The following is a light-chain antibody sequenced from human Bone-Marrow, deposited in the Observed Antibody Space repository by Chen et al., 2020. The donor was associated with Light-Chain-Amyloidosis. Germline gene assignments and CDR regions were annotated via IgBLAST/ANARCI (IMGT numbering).Light chain of an antibody. CDR2: WAS. CDR1: QRVLHSSNNKNY. J-gene: IGKJ1*01. V-gene: IGKV4-1*01. Sequence: DIVMTQSPDSLAVSLGERATINCKSSQRVLHSSNNKNYLAWYQQKPGQPPKLLIYWASTRESGVPDRFSGSGSGTDFTLTISSLQAEDVAVYYCQQYYSNPKTFGQGTKVEIK. CDR3: QQYYSNPKT.